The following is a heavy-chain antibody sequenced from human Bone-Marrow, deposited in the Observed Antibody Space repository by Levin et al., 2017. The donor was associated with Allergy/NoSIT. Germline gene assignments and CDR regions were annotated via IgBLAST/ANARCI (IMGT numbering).Heavy chain of an antibody. D-gene: IGHD3-10*01. J-gene: IGHJ4*02. CDR1: GGSISSSSFH. CDR2: IYYSGST. V-gene: IGHV4-39*02. CDR3: ARLGSYYFTVDY. Sequence: SETLSLTCTVSGGSISSSSFHWGWIRQPPGRGLEWIGSIYYSGSTYYNPSLKSRVTISLDTSKNHFSLRPSSVTASDTAVYYCARLGSYYFTVDYWGQGTLVTVSS.